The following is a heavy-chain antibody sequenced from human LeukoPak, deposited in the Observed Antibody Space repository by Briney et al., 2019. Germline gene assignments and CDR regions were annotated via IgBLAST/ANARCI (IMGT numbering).Heavy chain of an antibody. Sequence: GGSLRLSCGASGFTFSTYAMSWVRQAPGKGLEWVSTISNSGGSTYYADSVTGRFTISRDNSKNTLHLQMNSLRAEDTAVYYRAKRYCSGATCYWGYTFDSWGQGTLVTVSS. CDR1: GFTFSTYA. CDR2: ISNSGGST. CDR3: AKRYCSGATCYWGYTFDS. V-gene: IGHV3-23*01. J-gene: IGHJ4*02. D-gene: IGHD2-15*01.